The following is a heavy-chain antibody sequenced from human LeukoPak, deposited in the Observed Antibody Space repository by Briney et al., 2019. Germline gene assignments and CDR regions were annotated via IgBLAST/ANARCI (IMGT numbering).Heavy chain of an antibody. D-gene: IGHD3-10*01. Sequence: GGSLRLSCAASGFTFSSYWMHWVRQAPGKGLVWVSSINSDGSNTTYADSVKGRFTISRENAKNSLYLQMDSLRAGDTAVYYCARFGGTDGFFDIWGQGTMVTVSS. CDR2: INSDGSNT. J-gene: IGHJ3*02. CDR1: GFTFSSYW. V-gene: IGHV3-74*01. CDR3: ARFGGTDGFFDI.